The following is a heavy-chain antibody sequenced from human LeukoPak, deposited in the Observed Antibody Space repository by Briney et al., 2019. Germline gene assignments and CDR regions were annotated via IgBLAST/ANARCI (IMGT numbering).Heavy chain of an antibody. CDR3: AREARNYYGVDL. V-gene: IGHV3-48*01. CDR1: EFTFSTYR. Sequence: PRGSLRLSCAASEFTFSTYRMNWVRQAPGKGLEWVSYITSDSTIYYADSVKGRFTFSRDNAKKSLSLQMNSLRAEDTAVYYCAREARNYYGVDLWGQGTTVTVSS. J-gene: IGHJ6*02. CDR2: ITSDSTI.